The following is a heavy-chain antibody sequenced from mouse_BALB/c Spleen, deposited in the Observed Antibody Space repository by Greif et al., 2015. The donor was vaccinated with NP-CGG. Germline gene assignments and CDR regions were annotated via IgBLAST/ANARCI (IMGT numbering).Heavy chain of an antibody. J-gene: IGHJ1*01. V-gene: IGHV14-3*02. D-gene: IGHD4-1*01. Sequence: EVQLQQSGAELVKPGASVKLSCKASGFNIKDTYMHWVKQRPEQGLEWIGRIDPANGNTKYDPKFQGKATITADTSSNTAYLQLSSLTSEDTAVYYCANWDWYFDVWGAGTTVTVSS. CDR2: IDPANGNT. CDR3: ANWDWYFDV. CDR1: GFNIKDTY.